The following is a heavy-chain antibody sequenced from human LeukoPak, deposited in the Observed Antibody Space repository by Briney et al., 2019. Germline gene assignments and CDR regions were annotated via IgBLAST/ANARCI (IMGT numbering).Heavy chain of an antibody. CDR3: ATNHYYHSNYKPKKNWFDP. CDR1: GGSFSGYY. CDR2: INHSGST. J-gene: IGHJ5*02. Sequence: PSETLSLTCAVYGGSFSGYYWSWIRQPPGKGLEWIGEINHSGSTNYNPSLKSRVTISVDTSKNQFSLKLSSVTAADTAVYYCATNHYYHSNYKPKKNWFDPWGQGTLVTVSS. V-gene: IGHV4-34*01. D-gene: IGHD3-22*01.